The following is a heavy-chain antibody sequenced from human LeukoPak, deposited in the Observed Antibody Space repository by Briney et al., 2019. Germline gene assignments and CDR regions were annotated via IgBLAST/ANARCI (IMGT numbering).Heavy chain of an antibody. J-gene: IGHJ4*02. CDR3: ARALAAAGTGKDY. D-gene: IGHD6-13*01. Sequence: PGGSLRLSCAASGFTFSSYAMHWVRQAPGKGLEWVAVISYDGSNKYYADSVKGRFTISRDNSKNTLYLQMNSLRAEDTAVYYCARALAAAGTGKDYWGQGTLVTVSS. CDR1: GFTFSSYA. V-gene: IGHV3-30-3*01. CDR2: ISYDGSNK.